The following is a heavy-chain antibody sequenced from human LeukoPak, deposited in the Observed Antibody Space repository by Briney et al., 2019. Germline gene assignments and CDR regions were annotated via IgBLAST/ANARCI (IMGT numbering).Heavy chain of an antibody. CDR2: IYYSGST. CDR1: GGSISSYY. J-gene: IGHJ5*02. CDR3: ARDRVRSSWFDP. D-gene: IGHD3-10*01. Sequence: SETLSLTCTVSGGSISSYYWSWIRQPPGKGLEWIGYIYYSGSTNYNPSLKSRVTISVDTSKNQFSLKLSSVTAADTAVYYCARDRVRSSWFDPWGQGTLVTVSS. V-gene: IGHV4-59*01.